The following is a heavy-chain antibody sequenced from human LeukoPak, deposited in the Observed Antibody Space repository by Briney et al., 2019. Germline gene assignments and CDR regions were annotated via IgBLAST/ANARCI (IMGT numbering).Heavy chain of an antibody. J-gene: IGHJ4*02. V-gene: IGHV3-23*01. CDR1: GFTFSSYT. CDR3: AKDFVHFDSRGYYFDY. D-gene: IGHD3-9*01. Sequence: PGGSLRLSCAASGFTFSSYTVAWVRQAPGKGLEWLSGISGRGGITYYAASVKGRFTISRDDSKDTLYLQMNSLRPEDTAKYFCAKDFVHFDSRGYYFDYWGRGTVVTVSS. CDR2: ISGRGGIT.